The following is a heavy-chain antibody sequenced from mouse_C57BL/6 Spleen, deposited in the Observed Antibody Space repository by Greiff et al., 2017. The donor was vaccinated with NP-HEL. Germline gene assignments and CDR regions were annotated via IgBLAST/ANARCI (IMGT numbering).Heavy chain of an antibody. CDR1: GYTFTSYW. Sequence: VQLQQPGAELVMPGASVKLSCKASGYTFTSYWMHWVKQRPGQGLEWIGEIVPSDSYTNYNQKFKGKSTLTVDKSSSTAYMQLSSLTSEDSAVYYCARVRYGNYYAMDDWGQGTSVTVSS. V-gene: IGHV1-69*01. CDR3: ARVRYGNYYAMDD. CDR2: IVPSDSYT. D-gene: IGHD2-10*02. J-gene: IGHJ4*01.